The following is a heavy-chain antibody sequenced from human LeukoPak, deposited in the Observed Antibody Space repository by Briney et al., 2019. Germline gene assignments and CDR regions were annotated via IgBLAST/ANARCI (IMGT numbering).Heavy chain of an antibody. Sequence: SVKVSCKASGGTFSSYAISWVRQAPGQGLEWMGGIIPIFGTANYAQKFQGRVTITADESTSTAYMELSSLRSEDTAVYYCARGIGRNNWSSYYYWGQGTLVTVSS. V-gene: IGHV1-69*13. J-gene: IGHJ4*02. CDR3: ARGIGRNNWSSYYY. CDR1: GGTFSSYA. D-gene: IGHD1-1*01. CDR2: IIPIFGTA.